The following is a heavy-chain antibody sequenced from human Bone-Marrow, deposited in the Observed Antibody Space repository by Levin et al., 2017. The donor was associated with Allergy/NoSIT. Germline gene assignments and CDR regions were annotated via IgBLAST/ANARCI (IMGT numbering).Heavy chain of an antibody. CDR3: TTEGSYDYVWGSYRAIDY. J-gene: IGHJ4*02. Sequence: GESLKISCAASGFTFSNAWMSWVRQAPGKGLEWVGRIKSKTDGGTTDYAAPVKGRFTISRDDSKNTLYLQMNSLKTEDTAVYYCTTEGSYDYVWGSYRAIDYWGQGTLVTVSS. D-gene: IGHD3-16*02. CDR2: IKSKTDGGTT. V-gene: IGHV3-15*01. CDR1: GFTFSNAW.